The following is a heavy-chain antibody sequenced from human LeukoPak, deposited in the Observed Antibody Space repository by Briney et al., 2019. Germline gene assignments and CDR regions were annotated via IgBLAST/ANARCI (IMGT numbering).Heavy chain of an antibody. Sequence: PGRSLRLSCAASGFTFSSYGMHWVRQAPGKGLEWVAVIWYDGSNKYYADSVKGRFTISRDNSKNTLYLQMNSLRAEDTAVYYCTREAEYSSPYYYYYMDVWGKGTTVTVSS. V-gene: IGHV3-33*01. CDR2: IWYDGSNK. J-gene: IGHJ6*03. CDR1: GFTFSSYG. CDR3: TREAEYSSPYYYYYMDV. D-gene: IGHD6-6*01.